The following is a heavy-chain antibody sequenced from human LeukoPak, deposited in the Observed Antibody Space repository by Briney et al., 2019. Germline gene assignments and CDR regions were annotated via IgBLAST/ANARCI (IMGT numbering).Heavy chain of an antibody. Sequence: PGRSLRLSCAASGFTFSTYAMHWVRQAPGKGLEWVSTIYSGGNTFYADSVKGRFTISRDNSKNTLYFQMNSLRAEDTAVYYCATGRDAYKSGCWGQGTLVTVSS. J-gene: IGHJ4*02. CDR3: ATGRDAYKSGC. V-gene: IGHV3-66*01. CDR1: GFTFSTYA. D-gene: IGHD5-24*01. CDR2: IYSGGNT.